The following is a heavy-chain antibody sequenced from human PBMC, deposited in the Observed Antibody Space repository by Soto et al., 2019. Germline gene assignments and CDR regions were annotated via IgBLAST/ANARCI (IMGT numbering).Heavy chain of an antibody. D-gene: IGHD3-10*01. CDR3: ARGSKYGSGSYWSY. V-gene: IGHV1-69*01. Sequence: QVQLVQSGAEVKKPGSSVKVSCKASGGTFSSYAISWVRQAPGQGLEWMGGIIPIFGTANYAKKFQGRVTITADESTSTADMELSSLRSEDTAVYYCARGSKYGSGSYWSYWGQGTLVTVSS. CDR2: IIPIFGTA. CDR1: GGTFSSYA. J-gene: IGHJ4*02.